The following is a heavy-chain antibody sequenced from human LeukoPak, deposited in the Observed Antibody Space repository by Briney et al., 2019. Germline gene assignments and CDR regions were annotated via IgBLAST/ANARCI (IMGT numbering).Heavy chain of an antibody. Sequence: GGSLRLSCAASGFIFSTYYMNWVRQAPGKGLEWVSISYSGGSTYYADSVKGRFTISRDSSKDTLHLQMNSLRAEDTAVYYCTRAGQWTYGFQDYWGQGTLVTVSS. V-gene: IGHV3-66*01. CDR3: TRAGQWTYGFQDY. CDR1: GFIFSTYY. D-gene: IGHD3-10*01. CDR2: SYSGGST. J-gene: IGHJ4*02.